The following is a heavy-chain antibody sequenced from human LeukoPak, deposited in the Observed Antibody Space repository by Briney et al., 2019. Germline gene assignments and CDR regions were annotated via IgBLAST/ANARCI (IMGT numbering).Heavy chain of an antibody. CDR3: AKHLTATNTYIFFGLDV. J-gene: IGHJ6*02. V-gene: IGHV3-9*01. CDR1: GFSFKDYG. Sequence: GGSLRLSCAATGFSFKDYGMHWVRQPPGKGLEWVSAINWNGGGTDYAESVKGRFTISRDNAKNSLYLQLSSLRPEDTALYYCAKHLTATNTYIFFGLDVWGQGTSVTVSS. D-gene: IGHD1-26*01. CDR2: INWNGGGT.